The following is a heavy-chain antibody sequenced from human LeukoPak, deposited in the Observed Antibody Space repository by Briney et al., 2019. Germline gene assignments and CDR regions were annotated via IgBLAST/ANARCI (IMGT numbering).Heavy chain of an antibody. D-gene: IGHD5-18*01. V-gene: IGHV3-53*01. J-gene: IGHJ4*02. CDR3: ARDRIHYFDY. CDR2: IYSGGST. CDR1: GFTFSSNY. Sequence: GGSLRLSCAASGFTFSSNYMSWVGQAAGKGREGVSGIYSGGSTYYADSVKGRFTISTDNSKTTLYLQMNSLRAEDTAVYYCARDRIHYFDYWGQGTLVTVSS.